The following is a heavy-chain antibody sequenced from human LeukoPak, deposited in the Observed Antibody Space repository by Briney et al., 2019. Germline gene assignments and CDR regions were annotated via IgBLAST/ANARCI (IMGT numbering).Heavy chain of an antibody. Sequence: PGGSLRLSCAASGFTFSTYWMTWVRQAPGKGLEWVANIKQDGSEKYYVDSVKGRFTISRDNAKNSLYLQMNSLRAEDTAVYYCARFYSGYDGYYFDYWGQGTLVTVSS. CDR3: ARFYSGYDGYYFDY. V-gene: IGHV3-7*01. D-gene: IGHD5-12*01. J-gene: IGHJ4*02. CDR1: GFTFSTYW. CDR2: IKQDGSEK.